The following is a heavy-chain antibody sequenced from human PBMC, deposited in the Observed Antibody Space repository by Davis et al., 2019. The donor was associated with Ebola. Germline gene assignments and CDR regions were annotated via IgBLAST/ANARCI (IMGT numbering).Heavy chain of an antibody. CDR2: IRYDGSNK. Sequence: GGSLRLSCAASGFSFSSYAMHWVRQAPGKGLEWLAFIRYDGSNKNYADSVRGRFTVSRDNSRNTLYLQMDSLRPEDTAVYFCVKEDKALLRGFLLDVYFDYWGQGTLVTVSS. CDR3: VKEDKALLRGFLLDVYFDY. V-gene: IGHV3-30*02. D-gene: IGHD3-9*01. CDR1: GFSFSSYA. J-gene: IGHJ4*02.